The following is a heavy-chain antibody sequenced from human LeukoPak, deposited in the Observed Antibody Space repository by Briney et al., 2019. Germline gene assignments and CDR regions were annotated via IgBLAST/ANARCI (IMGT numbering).Heavy chain of an antibody. V-gene: IGHV3-74*01. CDR2: INSDGSST. J-gene: IGHJ5*02. CDR3: VRGVGVSRFNYLDP. D-gene: IGHD1-7*01. Sequence: GGSLRLSCEASGFTFSSYWMHWVRQAPGKGLVWVSRINSDGSSTFYADSVKGRFTISRDNAKNSLYLQMNSLRAEDTAVYYCVRGVGVSRFNYLDPWGQGTLVIVSS. CDR1: GFTFSSYW.